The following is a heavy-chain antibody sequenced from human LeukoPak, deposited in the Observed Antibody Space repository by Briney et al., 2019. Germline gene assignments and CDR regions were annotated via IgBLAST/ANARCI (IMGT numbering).Heavy chain of an antibody. J-gene: IGHJ4*01. CDR1: GYTFTSYY. D-gene: IGHD5-18*01. V-gene: IGHV1-2*02. CDR3: ARGGYTYGDY. CDR2: IDPDTGGT. Sequence: ASVKVSCKASGYTFTSYYMHWVRQAPGQGLEWMGWIDPDTGGTNYAQNFQGRVTMTRDTSISTAYMELTRLTSDDTAVYYCARGGYTYGDYWGHGTLVTVSS.